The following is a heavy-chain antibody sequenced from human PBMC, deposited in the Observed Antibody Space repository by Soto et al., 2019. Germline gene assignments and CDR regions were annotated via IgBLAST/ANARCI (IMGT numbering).Heavy chain of an antibody. CDR3: ARDGEMATIGGGVAFDI. CDR1: GGSISIGGYS. Sequence: PSETLSLTCAVSGGSISIGGYSWSCIRQPPGKGLEWIGYIYHSGSTYYNPSLKSRVTISVDRSKNQFSLKLSSVTAADTAVYYCARDGEMATIGGGVAFDIWGQGTMVTVSS. V-gene: IGHV4-30-2*01. CDR2: IYHSGST. J-gene: IGHJ3*02. D-gene: IGHD5-12*01.